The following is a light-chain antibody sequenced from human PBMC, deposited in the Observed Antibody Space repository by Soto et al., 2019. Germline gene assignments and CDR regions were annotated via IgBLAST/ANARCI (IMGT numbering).Light chain of an antibody. J-gene: IGKJ1*01. CDR1: QSVSSSY. V-gene: IGKV3-20*01. Sequence: ELVLTQSPGTLSLSPGERATLPCRASQSVSSSYLAWYQQKPGQAPRLLIYGASSRATGIQDRFSGSGSGTDFTLTISRLEPEDFAVYYCQQYGSSRTFGQGTKVDI. CDR2: GAS. CDR3: QQYGSSRT.